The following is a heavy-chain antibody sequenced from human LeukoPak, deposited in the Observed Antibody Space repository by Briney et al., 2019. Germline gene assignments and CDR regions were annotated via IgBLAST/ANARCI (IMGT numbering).Heavy chain of an antibody. CDR2: ISGSGGST. J-gene: IGHJ4*02. V-gene: IGHV3-23*01. Sequence: GGTLRLSCAASGFTFSSYGMSWVRQAPGKGLEWVSAISGSGGSTYNADSVKGRFTISRDNSKNTLYLQMNSLRAEDTAVYYCARGRIVGALFDYWGQGTLVTVSS. CDR3: ARGRIVGALFDY. CDR1: GFTFSSYG. D-gene: IGHD1-26*01.